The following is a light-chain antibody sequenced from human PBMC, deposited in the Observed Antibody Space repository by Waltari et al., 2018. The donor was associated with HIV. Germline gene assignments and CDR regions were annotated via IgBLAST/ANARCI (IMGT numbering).Light chain of an antibody. V-gene: IGKV1-9*01. Sequence: DIQLTQSPSFLSASVGDRVTITCRASKGISSYLAWYQQKPGKAPNLLIYAASTLQYGVPSRFSGSGSGTEFTLTISSMQPEDFATYYCQQLNSYPRTFGGGTKVAIK. CDR1: KGISSY. J-gene: IGKJ4*01. CDR2: AAS. CDR3: QQLNSYPRT.